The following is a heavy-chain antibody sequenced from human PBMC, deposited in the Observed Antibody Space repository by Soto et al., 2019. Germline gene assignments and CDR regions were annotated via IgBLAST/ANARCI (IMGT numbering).Heavy chain of an antibody. CDR3: AKAFESSSWYYYYYYGMDV. CDR1: GFTFSSYG. J-gene: IGHJ6*02. Sequence: PGGSLRLSCAASGFTFSSYGMHWVRQAPGKGLEWVAVISYDGSNKYYADSVKGRFTISRDNSKNTLYLQMNSLRAEDMAVYYCAKAFESSSWYYYYYYGMDVWGQGTTVTVSS. CDR2: ISYDGSNK. V-gene: IGHV3-30*18. D-gene: IGHD6-13*01.